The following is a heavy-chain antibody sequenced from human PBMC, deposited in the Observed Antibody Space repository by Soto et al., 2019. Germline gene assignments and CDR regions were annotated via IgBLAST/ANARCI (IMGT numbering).Heavy chain of an antibody. D-gene: IGHD7-27*01. V-gene: IGHV3-30*18. CDR2: VSYSAAVK. Sequence: QVQVVESGGGVVQPGGSLRLSCTASGFTFRNFGFHWVRQAPGKGLEWLAFVSYSAAVKFYSASVKGRFTISRDNSINPVFLQMDSLTGGDTAAYHCTKALIRDYSNSHWGMDVWGQGTTVIVSS. J-gene: IGHJ6*02. CDR3: TKALIRDYSNSHWGMDV. CDR1: GFTFRNFG.